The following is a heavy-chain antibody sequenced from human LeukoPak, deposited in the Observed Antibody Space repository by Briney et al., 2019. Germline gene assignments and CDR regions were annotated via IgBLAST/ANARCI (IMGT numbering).Heavy chain of an antibody. CDR2: INPNSGGT. CDR1: GYTFTGYY. D-gene: IGHD2-2*01. V-gene: IGHV1-2*02. CDR3: ARGVGDIVVVPAAVGPDY. Sequence: VASVKVSCKASGYTFTGYYMHWVRQAPGQGLEWMGWINPNSGGTNYAQKFQGRVTVTRDTSISTAYMELSRLRSDDTAVYYCARGVGDIVVVPAAVGPDYWGQGTLVTVSS. J-gene: IGHJ4*02.